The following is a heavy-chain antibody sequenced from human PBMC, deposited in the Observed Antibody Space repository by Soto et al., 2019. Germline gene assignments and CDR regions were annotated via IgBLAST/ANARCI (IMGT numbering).Heavy chain of an antibody. CDR2: IIPIFGKT. CDR1: GDTFKNYA. D-gene: IGHD2-15*01. Sequence: QVQLVQSGAEVRKPGSSVKVSCRASGDTFKNYAISWVRQAPGQGLEWMGGIIPIFGKTDYAQTFHGRVTINGDESTYTAHMELRGLRSYDTALYYCATSGYNYGPFDYWGRGILVTVSS. J-gene: IGHJ4*01. V-gene: IGHV1-69*01. CDR3: ATSGYNYGPFDY.